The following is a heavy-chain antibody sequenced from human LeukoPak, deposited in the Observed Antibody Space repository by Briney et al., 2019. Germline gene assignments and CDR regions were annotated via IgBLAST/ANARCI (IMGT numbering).Heavy chain of an antibody. V-gene: IGHV3-23*01. Sequence: RGGSLSLSCAASGFTFTSYAMSWVRQAPGKGLEWVSVISGSGRSTDYADSVKGRFTISRDNSKNTLYLQMNSLRAEDTAVYYCAKAERFSGTKTPDYWGQGTLVTVSS. CDR2: ISGSGRST. J-gene: IGHJ4*02. CDR3: AKAERFSGTKTPDY. CDR1: GFTFTSYA. D-gene: IGHD1-26*01.